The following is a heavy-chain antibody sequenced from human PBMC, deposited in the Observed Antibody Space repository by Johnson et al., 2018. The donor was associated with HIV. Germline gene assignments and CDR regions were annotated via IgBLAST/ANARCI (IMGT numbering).Heavy chain of an antibody. CDR1: GFTFSSYT. CDR3: AKDGTRVSYYDSSGYYAYAFDI. CDR2: IKPDGSSS. J-gene: IGHJ3*02. Sequence: VQLVESGGGVVQPGRSLRLSCAASGFTFSSYTMHWVRQAPGQGLVWVSRIKPDGSSSSYADSVKGRFTIPRGNAKHTLYLQMNSLRAEDTAVYYCAKDGTRVSYYDSSGYYAYAFDIWGQGTMVTVSS. D-gene: IGHD3-22*01. V-gene: IGHV3-74*01.